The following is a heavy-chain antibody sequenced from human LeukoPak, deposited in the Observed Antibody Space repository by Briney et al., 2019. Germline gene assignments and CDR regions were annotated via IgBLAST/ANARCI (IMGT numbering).Heavy chain of an antibody. CDR1: GYTFTSYD. J-gene: IGHJ4*02. CDR3: ARGIFLTPDNDY. Sequence: ASVEVSCKASGYTFTSYDINWVRQATGQGLEWMGWMNPNSGNTGYAQKFQGRVTMTRNTSISTAYMELSSLRSEDSAVYYCARGIFLTPDNDYWGQGTLVTVSS. V-gene: IGHV1-8*01. CDR2: MNPNSGNT. D-gene: IGHD3-3*02.